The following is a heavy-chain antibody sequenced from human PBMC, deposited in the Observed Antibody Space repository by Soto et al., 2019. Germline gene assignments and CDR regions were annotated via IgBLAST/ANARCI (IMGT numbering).Heavy chain of an antibody. J-gene: IGHJ6*03. CDR1: GFTFSGSA. D-gene: IGHD3-3*01. Sequence: EVQLVESGGGLVQPGGSLKLSCAASGFTFSGSAMHWVRQASGKGLEWVGRIRSKANNYATAYGASVKGRFTISRDDSKTTAYLKMKTLKTEDTAVYYCSRQASDFWSGKPQYYMDVWGKGTTVTVSS. V-gene: IGHV3-73*01. CDR2: IRSKANNYAT. CDR3: SRQASDFWSGKPQYYMDV.